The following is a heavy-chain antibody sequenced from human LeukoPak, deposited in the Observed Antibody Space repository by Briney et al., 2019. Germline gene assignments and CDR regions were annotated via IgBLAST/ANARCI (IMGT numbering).Heavy chain of an antibody. CDR3: AREHYAYYDFWSGYNNWFDP. CDR2: IYYSGST. Sequence: SETLSLTCAVSGGSISSTSYYWGWIRQPPGKGLEWIGSIYYSGSTYYNPSLKSRVTTSVDTSKNQFSLKLSSVTAADTAVYYCAREHYAYYDFWSGYNNWFDPWGQGTLVTVSS. D-gene: IGHD3-3*01. J-gene: IGHJ5*02. V-gene: IGHV4-39*07. CDR1: GGSISSTSYY.